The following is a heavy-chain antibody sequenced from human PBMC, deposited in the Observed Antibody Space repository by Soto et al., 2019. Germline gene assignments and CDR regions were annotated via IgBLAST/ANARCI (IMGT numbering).Heavy chain of an antibody. J-gene: IGHJ6*03. CDR2: IYYSGST. V-gene: IGHV4-39*01. Sequence: PSETLSLTCTVSGGSISSSSYYWCWIRQPPGKGLEWIGSIYYSGSTYYNPSLKSRVTISVDTSKNQFSLKLSSVTAADTAVYYCARHKLWFGELTYYYYMDVWGKGTTVTVSS. D-gene: IGHD3-10*01. CDR3: ARHKLWFGELTYYYYMDV. CDR1: GGSISSSSYY.